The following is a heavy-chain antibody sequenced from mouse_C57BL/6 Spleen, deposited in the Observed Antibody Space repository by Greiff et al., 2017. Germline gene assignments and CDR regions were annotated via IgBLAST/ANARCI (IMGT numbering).Heavy chain of an antibody. CDR3: AIRKLYYGDMDY. D-gene: IGHD1-1*02. CDR2: IDPGGGST. CDR1: GYTFTSYW. J-gene: IGHJ4*01. Sequence: QVQLQQPGAELVKPGASVKLSCKASGYTFTSYWMTWVKQRPGQGLEWIGDIDPGGGSTNYNEKFKSKATLTVDTSSSTAYMQLSSLTSEDSAVFSSAIRKLYYGDMDYWGQGTSVTVSS. V-gene: IGHV1-55*01.